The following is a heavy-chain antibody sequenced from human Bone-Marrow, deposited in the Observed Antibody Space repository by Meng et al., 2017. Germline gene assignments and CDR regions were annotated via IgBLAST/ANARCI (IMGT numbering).Heavy chain of an antibody. J-gene: IGHJ4*02. CDR3: ARGPTTMAHDFDY. V-gene: IGHV4-34*01. CDR2: INHSGST. D-gene: IGHD4-11*01. Sequence: RQWGADLSNPSQPLSPPSVVSGGSFSDYYWSWIRQPPGKGLEWIGEINHSGSTNYNPSLESRATISVDTSQNNLSLKLSSVTAADSAVYYCARGPTTMAHDFDYWGQGTLVTVSS. CDR1: GGSFSDYY.